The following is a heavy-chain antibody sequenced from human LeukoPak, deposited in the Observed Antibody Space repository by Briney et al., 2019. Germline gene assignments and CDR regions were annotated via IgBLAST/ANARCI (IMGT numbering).Heavy chain of an antibody. J-gene: IGHJ3*02. CDR1: GFTFSSYE. V-gene: IGHV3-48*03. D-gene: IGHD2/OR15-2a*01. CDR3: ARSNRDAFDM. CDR2: INSSGNTK. Sequence: PGGSLRLSCAASGFTFSSYEMNWVRQGPGKGLEWVSYINSSGNTKYYADSVKGRFTLSRDNAKNSLSLQMNSLRAEDTAIYYCARSNRDAFDMWGQGTVVTVSS.